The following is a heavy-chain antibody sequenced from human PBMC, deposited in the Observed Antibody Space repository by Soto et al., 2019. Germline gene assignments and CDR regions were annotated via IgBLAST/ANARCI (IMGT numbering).Heavy chain of an antibody. V-gene: IGHV3-33*01. CDR1: GFTFSSYG. CDR3: ATYCSGGSCYSGYYYYGMDV. D-gene: IGHD2-15*01. Sequence: QVQLVESGGGVVQPGRSLRLSCAASGFTFSSYGMHWVRQAPGKGLEWVAVIWYDGSNKYYADSVKGRLTISRDNSKNTRNLQMNSLRAEDTAVYYCATYCSGGSCYSGYYYYGMDVWGQGTTVTVSS. CDR2: IWYDGSNK. J-gene: IGHJ6*02.